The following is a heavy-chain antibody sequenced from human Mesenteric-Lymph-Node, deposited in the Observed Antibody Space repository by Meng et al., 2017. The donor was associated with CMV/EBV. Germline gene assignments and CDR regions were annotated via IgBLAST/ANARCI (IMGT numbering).Heavy chain of an antibody. V-gene: IGHV3-21*06. CDR3: ARDKLMVVVPNTPNWFDP. Sequence: ESLKISCSASGFTFKSYSMNWLRQAPGKGLEWLASISSDGDHIYYAESVQGRFTIGRDNAQNLLYLQMNSLRVEDTAMYFCARDKLMVVVPNTPNWFDPWGQGTLVTVSS. D-gene: IGHD2-21*01. J-gene: IGHJ5*02. CDR2: ISSDGDHI. CDR1: GFTFKSYS.